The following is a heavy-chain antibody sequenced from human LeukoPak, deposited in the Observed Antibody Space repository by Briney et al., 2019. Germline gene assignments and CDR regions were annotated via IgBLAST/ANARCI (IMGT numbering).Heavy chain of an antibody. CDR3: AKATAVAGYFFDY. CDR2: ISGSGHNT. J-gene: IGHJ4*02. D-gene: IGHD6-19*01. V-gene: IGHV3-23*01. CDR1: GFTFSSYA. Sequence: GGPLRLSCAASGFTFSSYAMSWVRQTPGKGLEWVSTISGSGHNTYYADSVKGRFTISRDNSKNTLYLQMNSLRAEDTAVYYCAKATAVAGYFFDYWGQGTLVTVSS.